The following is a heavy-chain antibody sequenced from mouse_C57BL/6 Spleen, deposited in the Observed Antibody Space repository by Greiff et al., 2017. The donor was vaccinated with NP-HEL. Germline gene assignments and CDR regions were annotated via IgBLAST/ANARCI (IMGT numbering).Heavy chain of an antibody. V-gene: IGHV1-22*01. Sequence: VHVKQSGPELVKPGASVKMSCKASGYTFTDYNMHWVKQSHGKSLEWIGYINPNNGGTSYNQKFKGKATLTVNKSSSTAYMELRSLTSEDSAVYYCARAYYSNYLDYWGQGTTLTVSS. J-gene: IGHJ2*01. D-gene: IGHD2-5*01. CDR2: INPNNGGT. CDR3: ARAYYSNYLDY. CDR1: GYTFTDYN.